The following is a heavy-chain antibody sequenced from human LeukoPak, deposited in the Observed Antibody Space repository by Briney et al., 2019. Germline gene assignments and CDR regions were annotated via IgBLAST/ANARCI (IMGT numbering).Heavy chain of an antibody. CDR3: ARGYDFWSGYPSRGFDY. Sequence: PGGSLRLSCAASGFTFSSYAMSWVRQAPGKGLEWVSAISGSGGSTYYADSVKGRFTISRDNSKNTLYLQMNSLRAEDTAVYYCARGYDFWSGYPSRGFDYWGQGTLVTVSS. J-gene: IGHJ4*02. CDR1: GFTFSSYA. V-gene: IGHV3-23*01. D-gene: IGHD3-3*01. CDR2: ISGSGGST.